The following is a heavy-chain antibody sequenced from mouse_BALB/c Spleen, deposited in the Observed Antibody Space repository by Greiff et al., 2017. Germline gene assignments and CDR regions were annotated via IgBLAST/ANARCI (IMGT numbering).Heavy chain of an antibody. J-gene: IGHJ4*01. CDR2: ISNLAYSI. CDR1: GFTFSDYG. D-gene: IGHD2-1*01. V-gene: IGHV5-15*02. Sequence: EVQGVEFGGGLVQPGGSRKLSCAASGFTFSDYGMAWVRQAPGKGPEWVAFISNLAYSIYYADTVTGRFTISRENAKNTLYLEMSSLRSEDTAMYYCARDRGGNYDYAMDYWGQGTSVTVSS. CDR3: ARDRGGNYDYAMDY.